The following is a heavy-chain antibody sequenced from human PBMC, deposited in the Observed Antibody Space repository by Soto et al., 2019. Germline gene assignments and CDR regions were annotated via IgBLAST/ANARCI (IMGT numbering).Heavy chain of an antibody. D-gene: IGHD5-18*01. J-gene: IGHJ4*02. CDR2: IIPILGIA. V-gene: IGHV1-69*02. CDR1: GGTFSSYT. Sequence: ASVKVSCKASGGTFSSYTISWVRQAPGQGLEWMGRIIPILGIANYAQKFQGRVTITADKSTSTAYMELSSLRFEDTAVYYCARGVGYSYGYVDYWGQGTLVTVSS. CDR3: ARGVGYSYGYVDY.